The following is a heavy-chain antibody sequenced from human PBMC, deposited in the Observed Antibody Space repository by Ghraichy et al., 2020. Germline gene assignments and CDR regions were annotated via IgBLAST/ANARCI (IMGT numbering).Heavy chain of an antibody. CDR1: GFTFGNYN. CDR3: ARVQDIVVIPTVHGMDV. J-gene: IGHJ6*02. Sequence: ESLNISCAASGFTFGNYNMDWVRQAPGKGLEWVSSISGSGSFIYYADSVKGRFTISRDNARSSLYLQMNSLRAGDTDVYYCARVQDIVVIPTVHGMDVWGQGTTVTVSS. CDR2: ISGSGSFI. V-gene: IGHV3-21*01. D-gene: IGHD2-2*01.